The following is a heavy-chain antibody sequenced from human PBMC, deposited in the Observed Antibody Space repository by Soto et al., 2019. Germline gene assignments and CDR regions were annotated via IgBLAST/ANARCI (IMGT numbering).Heavy chain of an antibody. V-gene: IGHV1-45*02. Sequence: SVKVTCKGSGNTFTYVYLHWVRQAPGQALEWMGWITPFNGNTKYAQKFQDRVTFTGDTSLNTAYMELSSLRSDDTATYFCAHRYGGNYYRWYFDSWGQGTLVTAPQ. D-gene: IGHD1-26*01. J-gene: IGHJ4*02. CDR3: AHRYGGNYYRWYFDS. CDR1: GNTFTYVY. CDR2: ITPFNGNT.